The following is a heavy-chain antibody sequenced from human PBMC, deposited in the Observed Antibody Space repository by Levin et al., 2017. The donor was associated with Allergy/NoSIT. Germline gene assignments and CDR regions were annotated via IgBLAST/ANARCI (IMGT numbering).Heavy chain of an antibody. CDR1: GGTFSSYA. D-gene: IGHD5-12*01. CDR3: ARARGYSGYVVYYYYGMDV. CDR2: IIPIFGTA. V-gene: IGHV1-69*13. J-gene: IGHJ6*02. Sequence: SVKVSCKASGGTFSSYAISWVRQAPGQGLEWMGGIIPIFGTANYTQKFQGRVTITADESTSTAYMELSSLRSEDTAVYYCARARGYSGYVVYYYYGMDVWGQGTTVTVSS.